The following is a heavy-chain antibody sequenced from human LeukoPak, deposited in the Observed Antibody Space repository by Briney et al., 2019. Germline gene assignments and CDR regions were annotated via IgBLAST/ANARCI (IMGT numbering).Heavy chain of an antibody. CDR1: GFTFSSYA. D-gene: IGHD3-10*01. CDR3: AGGSSDPGKKGFDY. J-gene: IGHJ4*02. V-gene: IGHV3-23*01. CDR2: ISGSGGST. Sequence: PGGSLRLSCAASGFTFSSYAMSWVRQAPGKGLEWVSAISGSGGSTYYADSVKGRFTISRDNAKNSLYLQMNSLRAEDTAVYYCAGGSSDPGKKGFDYWGQGTLVTVSS.